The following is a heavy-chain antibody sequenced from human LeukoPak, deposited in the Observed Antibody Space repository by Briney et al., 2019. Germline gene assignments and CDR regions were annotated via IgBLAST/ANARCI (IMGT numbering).Heavy chain of an antibody. J-gene: IGHJ4*02. D-gene: IGHD5-12*01. V-gene: IGHV1-8*01. Sequence: ASVKVSCKASGYTFTSYDINWVRQATGQGLEWMGWMNPNSGNTGYAQKFQGRVTMTRNTSISTAYMELSSLRSEDTAMYYCARAVRLVDIVATIGYYFDYWGQGTLVTVSS. CDR2: MNPNSGNT. CDR1: GYTFTSYD. CDR3: ARAVRLVDIVATIGYYFDY.